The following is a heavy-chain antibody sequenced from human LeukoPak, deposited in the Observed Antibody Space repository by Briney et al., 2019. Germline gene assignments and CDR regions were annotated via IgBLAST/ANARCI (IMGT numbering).Heavy chain of an antibody. D-gene: IGHD3-22*01. CDR1: GFTFSSYS. Sequence: GGSLRLSCAASGFTFSSYSMNWVRQAPGKGLEWVSSISSSSSYIYYADSVKGRFTISRDNAKNSLYLQMSSLRAEDTAVYYCARNNYYDSSGYPYWGQGTLVTVSS. J-gene: IGHJ4*02. V-gene: IGHV3-21*01. CDR2: ISSSSSYI. CDR3: ARNNYYDSSGYPY.